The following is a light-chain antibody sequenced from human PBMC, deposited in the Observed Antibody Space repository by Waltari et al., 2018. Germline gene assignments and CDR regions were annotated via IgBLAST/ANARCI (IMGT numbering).Light chain of an antibody. CDR2: AAS. CDR3: QQSYSTIT. J-gene: IGKJ3*01. Sequence: IQMTQSPSSLSASVGDRVTITGRASQSISSYLNWYQQKPGKAPKLLIYAASSLQSGVPSRFSGSGSGTDFTLTISSLQHEDFATYYCQQSYSTITFGPGTKVDIK. CDR1: QSISSY. V-gene: IGKV1-39*01.